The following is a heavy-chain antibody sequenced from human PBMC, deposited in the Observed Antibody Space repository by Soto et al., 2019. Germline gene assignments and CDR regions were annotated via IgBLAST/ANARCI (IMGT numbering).Heavy chain of an antibody. CDR1: GFTFSSYS. CDR3: ARDTVVPAVTFDY. Sequence: GGSLRLSCAASGFTFSSYSMNWVRQAPGKGLEWVSYISSSSSTIYYADSVKGRFTISRDNAKNSLYLQMNSLRAEDTAVYYCARDTVVPAVTFDYWGQGTLVTVSS. V-gene: IGHV3-48*01. J-gene: IGHJ4*02. D-gene: IGHD2-2*01. CDR2: ISSSSSTI.